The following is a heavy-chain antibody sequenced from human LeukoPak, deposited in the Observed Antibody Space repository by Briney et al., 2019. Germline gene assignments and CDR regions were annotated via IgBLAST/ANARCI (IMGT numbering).Heavy chain of an antibody. CDR3: ASGYGEYFQH. D-gene: IGHD3-22*01. V-gene: IGHV4-30-4*08. CDR2: IYYSGST. Sequence: PSETLSLTCTVSGASISSTDYYWSWIRQPPGKGLEWIGYIYYSGSTYYNPSLKRRLTISLDTSRNQFSLKLSSVTAADTAVYYCASGYGEYFQHWGQGTLVTVSS. J-gene: IGHJ1*01. CDR1: GASISSTDYY.